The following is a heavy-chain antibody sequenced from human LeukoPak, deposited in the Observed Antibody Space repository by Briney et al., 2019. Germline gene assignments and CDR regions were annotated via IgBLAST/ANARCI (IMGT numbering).Heavy chain of an antibody. CDR3: ARGSTGTTSRWFDP. J-gene: IGHJ5*02. Sequence: PSETLSLTCAVYGGSFSGYYWSWIRQPPGKGLEWIGEINHSGSTNYNPSLKSRVTISVDTSKNQFSLKLSSVTAADTAVYYCARGSTGTTSRWFDPWGLGTLVTVSS. V-gene: IGHV4-34*01. CDR1: GGSFSGYY. D-gene: IGHD1-7*01. CDR2: INHSGST.